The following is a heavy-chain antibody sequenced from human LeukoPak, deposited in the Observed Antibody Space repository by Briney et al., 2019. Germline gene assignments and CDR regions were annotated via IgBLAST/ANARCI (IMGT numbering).Heavy chain of an antibody. Sequence: SETLSLTCTVSNDSISNYYWSWIRQPPGKGLEWIGYIYYSGSTNYYPSLKSRVTMSIDTSKSQFSLKLRSVTAADTAVYYCAGGGYSYGIGFDYWGQGALVTVSS. CDR1: NDSISNYY. CDR3: AGGGYSYGIGFDY. D-gene: IGHD5-18*01. J-gene: IGHJ4*02. CDR2: IYYSGST. V-gene: IGHV4-59*01.